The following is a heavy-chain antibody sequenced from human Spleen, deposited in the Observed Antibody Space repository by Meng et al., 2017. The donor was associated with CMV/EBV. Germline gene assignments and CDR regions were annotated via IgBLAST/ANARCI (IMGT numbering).Heavy chain of an antibody. J-gene: IGHJ4*02. V-gene: IGHV3-13*03. CDR2: IGTAGDT. CDR3: ASIVGATSYFDY. D-gene: IGHD1-26*01. CDR1: GFTFSSYD. Sequence: GESLKISCAACGFTFSSYDMHWVRQATGKGLEWVSAIGTAGDTYYPGSVKGEFTISRENAKNSLYLQMNSLRAGDTAVYYCASIVGATSYFDYWGQGTLVTVSS.